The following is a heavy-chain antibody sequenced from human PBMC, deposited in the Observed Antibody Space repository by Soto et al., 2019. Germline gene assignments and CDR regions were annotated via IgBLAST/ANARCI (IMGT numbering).Heavy chain of an antibody. J-gene: IGHJ3*02. Sequence: QITLKESGPTLVKPTQTLTLTCTFSGFSLSTSGVGVGWIRQPPGKALEWLALIYWDDDKRYSPSLKSRLTXTRXTSKNQVVLTMTNMDPVDTATYYCAHAWLGKAFDIWGQGTMVTVSS. V-gene: IGHV2-5*02. CDR3: AHAWLGKAFDI. D-gene: IGHD3-10*01. CDR2: IYWDDDK. CDR1: GFSLSTSGVG.